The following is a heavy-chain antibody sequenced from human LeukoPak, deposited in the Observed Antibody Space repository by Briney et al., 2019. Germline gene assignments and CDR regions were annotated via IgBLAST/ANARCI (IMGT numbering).Heavy chain of an antibody. CDR2: INHSGST. CDR3: ARAWGIYYYDSSGYFANYYYYGMDV. J-gene: IGHJ6*02. D-gene: IGHD3-22*01. CDR1: GGSFSGYY. V-gene: IGHV4-34*01. Sequence: SETLSLTCAVYGGSFSGYYWSWIRQPPGKGLEWIGEINHSGSTNYNPSLKSRVTISVDTSKNQFSLKLSSVTAADTAVYYCARAWGIYYYDSSGYFANYYYYGMDVWGQGTTVTVSS.